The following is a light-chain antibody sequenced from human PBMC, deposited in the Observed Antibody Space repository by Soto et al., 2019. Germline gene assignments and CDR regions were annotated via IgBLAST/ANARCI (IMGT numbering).Light chain of an antibody. V-gene: IGKV3-20*01. CDR3: QQYGTSPIT. CDR2: GAS. J-gene: IGKJ5*01. CDR1: QTVSSY. Sequence: ENVLTQSPGTLSLSPGERATLSCRASQTVSSYLTWDQQRPGQAPRLLISGASRRATGIPDRFSGSGSGTDYTLTISRLEPEDFALYYCQQYGTSPITFAQGTRLEIK.